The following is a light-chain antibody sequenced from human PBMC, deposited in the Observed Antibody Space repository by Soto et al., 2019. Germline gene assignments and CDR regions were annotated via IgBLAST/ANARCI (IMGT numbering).Light chain of an antibody. V-gene: IGLV2-14*01. Sequence: HSVLTQPASVSGSPGQSITISCTGTSSDVGGYNYVSWYQQHPGKAPKLMISEVSDRPSGVSNRFSGSKSGNTASLTISGLKAEDEANYYCCSYTSSSTYVFGTGTKVTVL. J-gene: IGLJ1*01. CDR3: CSYTSSSTYV. CDR1: SSDVGGYNY. CDR2: EVS.